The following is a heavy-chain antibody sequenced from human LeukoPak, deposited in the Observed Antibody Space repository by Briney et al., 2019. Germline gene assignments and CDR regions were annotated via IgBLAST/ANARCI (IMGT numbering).Heavy chain of an antibody. CDR1: GGTFSSYA. J-gene: IGHJ4*02. CDR3: ARGVDIVATIEAFDY. D-gene: IGHD5-12*01. Sequence: SVKVSCKASGGTFSSYAISWVRQAPGQGLEWMGRITPILGIANYAQKFQGRVTITADKSTSTAYMELSSLRSEDTAVYYCARGVDIVATIEAFDYWGQGTLVTVSS. CDR2: ITPILGIA. V-gene: IGHV1-69*04.